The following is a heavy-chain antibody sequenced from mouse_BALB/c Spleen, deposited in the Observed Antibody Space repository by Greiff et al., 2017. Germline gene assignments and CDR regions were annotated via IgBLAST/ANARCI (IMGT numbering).Heavy chain of an antibody. CDR2: ISSGSSTI. CDR3: ARSDRYDYAMDY. D-gene: IGHD2-14*01. J-gene: IGHJ4*01. CDR1: GFTFSSFG. Sequence: EVQGVESGGGLVQPGGSRKLSCAASGFTFSSFGMHWVRQAPEKGLEWVAYISSGSSTIYYADTVKGRFTISRDNPKNTLFLQMTSLRSEDTAMYYCARSDRYDYAMDYWGQGTSVTVSS. V-gene: IGHV5-17*02.